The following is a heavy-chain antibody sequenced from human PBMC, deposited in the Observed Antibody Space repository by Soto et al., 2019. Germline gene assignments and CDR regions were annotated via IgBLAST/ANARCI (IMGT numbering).Heavy chain of an antibody. CDR3: ARENDGGMLGY. CDR1: GGSVLNGGYY. J-gene: IGHJ4*02. V-gene: IGHV4-31*03. D-gene: IGHD1-1*01. Sequence: NPSETLSLTCTVSGGSVLNGGYYWNWISQRPGEGLQWIGKIFFSGDTHYSPALKSRLFISIDTSKNQFSLKLSSVTAADTAIYYCARENDGGMLGYWGPGTLVTVSS. CDR2: IFFSGDT.